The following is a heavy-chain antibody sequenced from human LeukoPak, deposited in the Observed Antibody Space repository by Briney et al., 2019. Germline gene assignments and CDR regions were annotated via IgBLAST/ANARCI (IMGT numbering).Heavy chain of an antibody. Sequence: ASVKVSCKASGYTFTGYYMHWVRQAPGQGLEWVGWINPNSGGTNYAQKFQGRVTMTRDTSISTAYMELSRLRSDDTAVYYCARVRYSSGCFDYWGQGTLVTVSS. CDR1: GYTFTGYY. J-gene: IGHJ4*02. CDR2: INPNSGGT. V-gene: IGHV1-2*02. CDR3: ARVRYSSGCFDY. D-gene: IGHD6-19*01.